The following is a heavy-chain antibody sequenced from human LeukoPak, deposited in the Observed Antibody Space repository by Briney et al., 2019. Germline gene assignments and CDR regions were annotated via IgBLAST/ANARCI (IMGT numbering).Heavy chain of an antibody. CDR2: SNPSGGST. Sequence: ASVKVSFKASGCTFTSYYMHWVRQARGQGREWMGISNPSGGSTDYAQKFEGRVTITRDTSTSTDYMELRSLRSDDTAVYSCARETGSSWYGWFDPWGQGTLVTVSS. CDR3: ARETGSSWYGWFDP. CDR1: GCTFTSYY. D-gene: IGHD6-13*01. J-gene: IGHJ5*02. V-gene: IGHV1-46*01.